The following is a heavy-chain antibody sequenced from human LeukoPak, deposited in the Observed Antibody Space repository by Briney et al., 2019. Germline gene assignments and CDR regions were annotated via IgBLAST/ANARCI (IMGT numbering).Heavy chain of an antibody. CDR2: ISAYNGNT. CDR1: GYTFTSYG. Sequence: ASVKVSCKASGYTFTSYGISWVRQAPGQGLEWMGWISAYNGNTNYAQKLQGRVTMTTDTSTSTAYMELRSLRSDDTAVYYCARDRIEKNDYYYYYMDVWGKGTTVTVSS. J-gene: IGHJ6*03. V-gene: IGHV1-18*01. CDR3: ARDRIEKNDYYYYYMDV.